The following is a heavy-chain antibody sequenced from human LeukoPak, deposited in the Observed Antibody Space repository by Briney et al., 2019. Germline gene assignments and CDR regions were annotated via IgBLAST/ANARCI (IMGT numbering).Heavy chain of an antibody. J-gene: IGHJ4*02. D-gene: IGHD6-13*01. CDR2: INSDGSST. CDR1: GFTFSSYW. V-gene: IGHV3-74*01. CDR3: ATDLTAAAGFDY. Sequence: GGSLRLSCAASGFTFSSYWMHWVRHAPGQGLVWVSRINSDGSSTSYAASVKGRFTISRDNAKNTLYLQMNSLRAEDTAVYYCATDLTAAAGFDYWGQGTLVTVSS.